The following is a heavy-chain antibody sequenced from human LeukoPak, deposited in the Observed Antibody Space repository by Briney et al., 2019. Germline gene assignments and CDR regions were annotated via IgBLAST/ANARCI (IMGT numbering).Heavy chain of an antibody. Sequence: SETLYLTCTVSGGYISSYYWSWIRQPPGKGLEWIGYIYYSGSTNYNPSLKSRVTISVDTSKNQFSLKLSSVTAADTAVYYCARGPQYYYDSSGYYYWGQGTLVTVSS. D-gene: IGHD3-22*01. V-gene: IGHV4-59*01. CDR2: IYYSGST. CDR1: GGYISSYY. CDR3: ARGPQYYYDSSGYYY. J-gene: IGHJ4*02.